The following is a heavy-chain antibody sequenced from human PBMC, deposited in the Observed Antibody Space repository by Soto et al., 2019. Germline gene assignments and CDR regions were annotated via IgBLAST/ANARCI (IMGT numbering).Heavy chain of an antibody. CDR2: IIPIFSTA. V-gene: IGHV1-69*01. D-gene: IGHD2-2*01. CDR1: GGTFSSYA. J-gene: IGHJ5*02. Sequence: QVQRVQSGAEVKKPGSSVKVSCKASGGTFSSYAISWVRQAPGQGLEWLGGIIPIFSTANYAQKFQGRVTITADESTSTANMKLSSLRSEDTAVYYCARRYCSSTSCYRGWFDPWGQGTLVTVSS. CDR3: ARRYCSSTSCYRGWFDP.